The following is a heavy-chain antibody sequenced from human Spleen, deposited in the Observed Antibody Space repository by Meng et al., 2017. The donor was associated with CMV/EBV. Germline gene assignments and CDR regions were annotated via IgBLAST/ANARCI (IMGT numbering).Heavy chain of an antibody. D-gene: IGHD1-14*01. CDR1: GFTFSNYG. V-gene: IGHV3-30*02. CDR2: IRYDGSLK. CDR3: AKDRGYHLPQYYFDY. Sequence: GESLKISCAASGFTFSNYGIHWVRQAPGKGLEWVAFIRYDGSLKYYTDSVRFSISRDNSKNTAYLQMNSLRADDTAVYYCAKDRGYHLPQYYFDYWGQGTLVTVSS. J-gene: IGHJ4*02.